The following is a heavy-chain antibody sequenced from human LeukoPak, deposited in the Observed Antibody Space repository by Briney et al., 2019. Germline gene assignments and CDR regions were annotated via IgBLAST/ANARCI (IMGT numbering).Heavy chain of an antibody. CDR1: GYTFTSYY. Sequence: ASVKVSCKASGYTFTSYYMHLVRQAPGQGLEWKGIINPSGGSTSYAQKFQGRVTMTRDTSTSTVYMELSSLRSEDTAVYYCAREESVVTWTGNFDYWGQGTLVTVSS. CDR2: INPSGGST. CDR3: AREESVVTWTGNFDY. D-gene: IGHD3/OR15-3a*01. J-gene: IGHJ4*02. V-gene: IGHV1-46*01.